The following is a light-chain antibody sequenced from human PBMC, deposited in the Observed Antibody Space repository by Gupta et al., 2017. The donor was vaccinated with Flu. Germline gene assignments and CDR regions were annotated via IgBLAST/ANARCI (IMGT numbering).Light chain of an antibody. V-gene: IGLV1-51*01. CDR3: GTWDSSLSVYV. J-gene: IGLJ1*01. Sequence: KVTISCSGSSSKIGNNYVSWYQQLPGTAPKLLIYDDNKRPSGIPDRFSGSKSGTSATLGITGLQTGDEADYYCGTWDSSLSVYVFGTGTKVTVL. CDR1: SSKIGNNY. CDR2: DDN.